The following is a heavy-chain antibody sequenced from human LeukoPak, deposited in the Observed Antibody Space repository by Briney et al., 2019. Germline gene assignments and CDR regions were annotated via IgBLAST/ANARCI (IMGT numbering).Heavy chain of an antibody. Sequence: TSETLSLTCTVSGGSISSSSYYWGWIRQPPGKGLEWIGSIYYSGSTYYNPSLKGRVTISVDTSKNQFSLKLSSVTAADTAVYYCASRSSGWYFTFGRVPFWGQGTLVTVSS. V-gene: IGHV4-39*01. CDR2: IYYSGST. CDR3: ASRSSGWYFTFGRVPF. D-gene: IGHD6-19*01. J-gene: IGHJ4*02. CDR1: GGSISSSSYY.